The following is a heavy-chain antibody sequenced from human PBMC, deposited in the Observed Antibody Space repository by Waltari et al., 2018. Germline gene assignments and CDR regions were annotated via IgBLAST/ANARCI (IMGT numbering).Heavy chain of an antibody. D-gene: IGHD2-21*01. Sequence: EVQLAEAGGGLVKPGGSLRLSCAASGFTFSSYTMNWVRQAPGKGLEWVSSISSSSTYIYYADSLKGRFTISRDNAKESLYLQMNSLRAEDTAVYYCARVPHSINPYYFDYWGQGTLVTVSS. V-gene: IGHV3-21*01. CDR3: ARVPHSINPYYFDY. CDR2: ISSSSTYI. J-gene: IGHJ4*02. CDR1: GFTFSSYT.